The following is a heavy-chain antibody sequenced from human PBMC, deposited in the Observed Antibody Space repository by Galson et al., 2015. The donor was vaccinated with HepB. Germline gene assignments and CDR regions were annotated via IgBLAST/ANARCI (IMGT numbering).Heavy chain of an antibody. CDR3: APLRSPGIESYGMDV. V-gene: IGHV1-69-2*01. CDR2: VDPEDGET. CDR1: GYTFTDYH. D-gene: IGHD6-13*01. J-gene: IGHJ6*02. Sequence: VKVPCKVSGYTFTDYHMHWVQQAPGKGLEWMGLVDPEDGETIYAEKFQGRVTITADTSTDTAYMELSSLRSEDTAVYYCAPLRSPGIESYGMDVWGQGATVTVSS.